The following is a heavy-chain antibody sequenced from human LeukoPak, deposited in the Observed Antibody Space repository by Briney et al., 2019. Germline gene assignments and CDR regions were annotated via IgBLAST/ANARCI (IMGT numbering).Heavy chain of an antibody. CDR1: GGSLTGHY. Sequence: SETLSLTCTVSGGSLTGHYCTWILQPPGKRLEWIAYMYYTGSTDYNPSLKSRVTISIDMSKNQLSLELNSVTAADTAVYYCARRRDSGYYTLVSWAQGPLVTVSS. CDR2: MYYTGST. J-gene: IGHJ5*02. D-gene: IGHD1-26*01. CDR3: ARRRDSGYYTLVS. V-gene: IGHV4-59*08.